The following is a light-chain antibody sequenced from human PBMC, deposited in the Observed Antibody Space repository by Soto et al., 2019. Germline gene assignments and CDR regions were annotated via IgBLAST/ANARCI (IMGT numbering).Light chain of an antibody. CDR1: SGSVSTTYY. J-gene: IGLJ3*02. CDR2: STD. V-gene: IGLV8-61*01. Sequence: QAVVIQEPSFSVSPGRTVTLTCGLSSGSVSTTYYPTWYQQTPGQAPRTLIYSTDTRSSGVPDRFSGSILGNKAALTITGAQADDESDYYCVLYMGRGIWVFGGGTKLTVL. CDR3: VLYMGRGIWV.